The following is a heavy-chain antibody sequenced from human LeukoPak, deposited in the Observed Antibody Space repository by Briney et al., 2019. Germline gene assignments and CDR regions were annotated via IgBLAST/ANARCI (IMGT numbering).Heavy chain of an antibody. CDR3: ATDPWDYDSSGYEFDY. J-gene: IGHJ4*02. V-gene: IGHV1-24*01. CDR1: GYTLTEVS. Sequence: ASVKVSCKVSGYTLTEVSMHWVRQAPGKGLEWMGGFDPEDGETIYAQKFQGRVTMTEDTSTDTAYMELSSLRSEDTAVYYCATDPWDYDSSGYEFDYWGQGTLVTVSS. D-gene: IGHD3-22*01. CDR2: FDPEDGET.